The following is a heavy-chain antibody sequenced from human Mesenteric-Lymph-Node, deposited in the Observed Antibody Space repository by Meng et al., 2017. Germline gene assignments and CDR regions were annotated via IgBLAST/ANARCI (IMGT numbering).Heavy chain of an antibody. Sequence: GGSLRLSCAASGFTFSSYAMSWVRQAPGKGLEWVSAISGSGGSTYYADSVKGRFTISRDNAKNTLYLQMNTLRAEDTALYYCARDLNYGSKDYWGRGTLVTVSS. D-gene: IGHD3-10*01. CDR3: ARDLNYGSKDY. CDR2: ISGSGGST. V-gene: IGHV3-23*01. CDR1: GFTFSSYA. J-gene: IGHJ4*02.